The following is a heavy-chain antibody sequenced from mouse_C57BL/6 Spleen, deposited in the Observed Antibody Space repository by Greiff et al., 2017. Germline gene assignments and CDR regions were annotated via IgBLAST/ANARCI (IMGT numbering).Heavy chain of an antibody. Sequence: VQLQQSGAELVKPGASVKISCKASGYAFSSYWMNWVKQRPGKGLEWIEQIYPGDGDTNYNGKFKGKATLTADKSSSTAYMQRSSLTSEDSAVYFCARSGTGGYYAMDYWGQGTSVTVSS. D-gene: IGHD4-1*01. J-gene: IGHJ4*01. CDR1: GYAFSSYW. V-gene: IGHV1-80*01. CDR2: IYPGDGDT. CDR3: ARSGTGGYYAMDY.